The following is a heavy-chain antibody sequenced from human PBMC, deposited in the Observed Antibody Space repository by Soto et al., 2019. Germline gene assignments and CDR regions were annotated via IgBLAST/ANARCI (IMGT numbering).Heavy chain of an antibody. D-gene: IGHD4-17*01. J-gene: IGHJ6*02. Sequence: QVQLVESGGGVVQPGRSLRLSCAASGFTFSSYGMHWVRQAPGKGLEWVAVIWYDGSNKYYADSVKGRFTISRDNSKNTLYLQMNRLRAEDTAVYYCARDLGYGDDASYYDYGMDVWGQGTTVTVSS. CDR1: GFTFSSYG. CDR2: IWYDGSNK. V-gene: IGHV3-33*01. CDR3: ARDLGYGDDASYYDYGMDV.